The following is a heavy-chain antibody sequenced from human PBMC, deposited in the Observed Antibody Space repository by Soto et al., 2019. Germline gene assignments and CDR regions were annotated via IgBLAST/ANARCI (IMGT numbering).Heavy chain of an antibody. J-gene: IGHJ6*02. CDR2: IWYDGSNK. CDR1: GLTFSSYG. CDR3: ARVAPSNYGMDV. V-gene: IGHV3-33*01. Sequence: QIQLVESGGGVVQPGRSLRLSCGVSGLTFSSYGMHWVRQAPGKGLEWVAVIWYDGSNKYYADSVQGRFTISRDNSKNTLYLQRNSLRAEDTAVYYCARVAPSNYGMDVWGQGTTVTVFS. D-gene: IGHD2-2*01.